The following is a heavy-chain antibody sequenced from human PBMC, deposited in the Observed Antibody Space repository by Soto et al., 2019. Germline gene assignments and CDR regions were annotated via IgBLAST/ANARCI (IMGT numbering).Heavy chain of an antibody. CDR2: MNPNSGNT. V-gene: IGHV1-8*01. CDR3: ARGQEWKASGSDPVEN. Sequence: GASVKVSCKASGYTFTSYDINWVRQATGQGLGWMGWMNPNSGNTGYAQKFQGRVTMTRNTSISTAYMELSSLRSEDTAVYYCARGQEWKASGSDPVENWGQGKMLTVSS. J-gene: IGHJ3*02. CDR1: GYTFTSYD. D-gene: IGHD1-1*01.